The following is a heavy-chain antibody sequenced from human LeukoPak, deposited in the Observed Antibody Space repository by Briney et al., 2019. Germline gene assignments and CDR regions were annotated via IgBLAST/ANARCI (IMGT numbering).Heavy chain of an antibody. D-gene: IGHD1-26*01. V-gene: IGHV4-61*02. Sequence: SETLSLTCTVSGGSISSGSYYWSWIRQPGGKGLEWIGRIYTSGSTNYNPSLKSRVTISLNTSKNQFSLKLSSVTAADTAMYYCARRATTGLRTFDIWGQGTMVTVSS. CDR1: GGSISSGSYY. J-gene: IGHJ3*02. CDR3: ARRATTGLRTFDI. CDR2: IYTSGST.